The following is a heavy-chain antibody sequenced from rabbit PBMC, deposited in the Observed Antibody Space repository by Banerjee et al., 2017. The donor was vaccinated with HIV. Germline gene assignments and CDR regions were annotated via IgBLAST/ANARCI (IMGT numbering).Heavy chain of an antibody. CDR3: ARGGNL. V-gene: IGHV1S40*01. J-gene: IGHJ4*01. CDR1: GFDFSSTYY. Sequence: QSLEESGGGLVQPGGSLTLSCKASGFDFSSTYYMSWVRQAPGKGLEWIGYIYTGDDKTSYASWAKGRFTISKTSSTTVTLQMTSLTAADTAIYFCARGGNLWGPGTLVTVS. CDR2: IYTGDDKT.